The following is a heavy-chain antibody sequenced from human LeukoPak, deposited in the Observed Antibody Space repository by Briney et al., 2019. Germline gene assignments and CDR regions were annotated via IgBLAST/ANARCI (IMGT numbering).Heavy chain of an antibody. J-gene: IGHJ4*02. CDR1: GGSISSSSSY. CDR2: IYYRGTT. D-gene: IGHD6-6*01. Sequence: SETLSLTCTVSGGSISSSSSYWGWIRQPPGNGLVWIGNIYYRGTTCYNPSLKTRVTIFVDTSKNQFSLRLSSVTAADTAVYYCARLQYSSSSIDSWGQGTLVTVSS. V-gene: IGHV4-39*01. CDR3: ARLQYSSSSIDS.